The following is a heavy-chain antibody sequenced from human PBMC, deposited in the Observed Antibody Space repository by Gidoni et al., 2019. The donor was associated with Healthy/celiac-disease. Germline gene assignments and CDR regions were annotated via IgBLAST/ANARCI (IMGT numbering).Heavy chain of an antibody. D-gene: IGHD4-17*01. J-gene: IGHJ5*02. Sequence: QVQLQQSGPGLVQPSQTLSLTSAISGASVSSNSAAWNWIRQSPSRGLEWLGRTYYRSKWYNDYAVSVKSRITINPDTSKNQFSLQLNSVTPEDTAVYYCARGGDYGGVDRFDPWGQGTLVTVSS. CDR3: ARGGDYGGVDRFDP. V-gene: IGHV6-1*01. CDR2: TYYRSKWYN. CDR1: GASVSSNSAA.